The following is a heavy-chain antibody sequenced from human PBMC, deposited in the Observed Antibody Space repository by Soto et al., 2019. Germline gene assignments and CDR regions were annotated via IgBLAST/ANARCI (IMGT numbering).Heavy chain of an antibody. CDR1: GFTFSSYA. V-gene: IGHV3-23*01. CDR3: AKDDDIVVLPAASDY. J-gene: IGHJ4*02. D-gene: IGHD2-2*01. CDR2: ISGSGGST. Sequence: GGSLRLCCAASGFTFSSYAMSWVRQAPGKGLEWVSAISGSGGSTYYADSVKGRFTISRDNSKNTLYLQMNSLRAEDTAVYYCAKDDDIVVLPAASDYWGQGTLVTVSS.